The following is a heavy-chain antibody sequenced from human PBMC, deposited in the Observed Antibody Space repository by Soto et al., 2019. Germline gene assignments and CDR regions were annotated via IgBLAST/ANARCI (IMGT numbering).Heavy chain of an antibody. Sequence: QVQLVQSGAEVKKPGSSVRVSCQTSGGTFNGFGVAWVRQAPGQGLEWMGTIVPIIATTKYAQNFQGRVTITADASTATAYMDLMSPRSEYTAVYYCARELKEPSAYYYSGLDVWGLGTTVTVSS. J-gene: IGHJ6*02. CDR3: ARELKEPSAYYYSGLDV. CDR1: GGTFNGFG. V-gene: IGHV1-69*18. CDR2: IVPIIATT.